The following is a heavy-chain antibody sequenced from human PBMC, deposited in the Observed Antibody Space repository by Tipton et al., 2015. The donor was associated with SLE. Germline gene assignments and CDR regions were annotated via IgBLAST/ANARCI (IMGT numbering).Heavy chain of an antibody. V-gene: IGHV3-23*01. J-gene: IGHJ4*02. D-gene: IGHD3-3*01. CDR1: GFIFSNYA. CDR2: ISGSGGST. Sequence: SLRLSCAASGFIFSNYAVAWVRQAPGKGLEWVSAISGSGGSTYYADSVKGRFTISRDNSKNTLFLQTSRLRADDTAVYYCARGDDFWSAYLTGTSIIHYIFHYWGQGTLVTVSS. CDR3: ARGDDFWSAYLTGTSIIHYIFHY.